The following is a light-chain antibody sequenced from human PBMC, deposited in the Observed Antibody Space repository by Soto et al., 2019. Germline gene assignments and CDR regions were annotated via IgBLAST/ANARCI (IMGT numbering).Light chain of an antibody. V-gene: IGKV2-30*02. CDR2: QVS. Sequence: DVVMTQSPLSLPVTLGQPASISCRSSQSLVHSSGNTYLNWFLQRPGHSPRRLIYQVSNRDSGVPDRFSGSGLGIDFTLKISRVEADDVGVYYCLQGTYWPWTFVQGTRVELK. CDR1: QSLVHSSGNTY. CDR3: LQGTYWPWT. J-gene: IGKJ1*01.